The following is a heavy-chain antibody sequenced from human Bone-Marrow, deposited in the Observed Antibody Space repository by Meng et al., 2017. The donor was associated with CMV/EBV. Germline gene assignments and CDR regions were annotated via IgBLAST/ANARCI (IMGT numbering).Heavy chain of an antibody. Sequence: QLRLQQSGPVLVKPSQTLLLPYTVSGGSISSSSYYWGWIRQPPGKGLEWIGSIYYSGSTYYNPSLKSRVTISVDTSKNQFSLKLSSVTAADTAVYYCARGGYDYVWGSWGWFDPWGQGTLVTVSS. CDR1: GGSISSSSYY. V-gene: IGHV4-39*07. J-gene: IGHJ5*02. D-gene: IGHD3-16*01. CDR2: IYYSGST. CDR3: ARGGYDYVWGSWGWFDP.